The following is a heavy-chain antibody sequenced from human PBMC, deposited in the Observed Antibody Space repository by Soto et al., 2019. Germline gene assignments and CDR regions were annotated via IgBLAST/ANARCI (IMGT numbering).Heavy chain of an antibody. J-gene: IGHJ6*02. CDR1: GGTFGSYA. D-gene: IGHD3-3*01. Sequence: ASVTVSCKASGGTFGSYAISWVRQAPGQGLEWMGGIIPIFGTANYAQKFQGRVTITADESTSTAYMELSSLRSEDTAVYYCAGFWRGYQSRYYYGMDVWGQGTTVTVSS. CDR3: AGFWRGYQSRYYYGMDV. V-gene: IGHV1-69*13. CDR2: IIPIFGTA.